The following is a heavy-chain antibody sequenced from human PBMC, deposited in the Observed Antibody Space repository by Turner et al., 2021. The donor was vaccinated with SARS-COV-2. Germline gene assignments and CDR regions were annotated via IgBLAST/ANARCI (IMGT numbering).Heavy chain of an antibody. Sequence: QVQLVQSGAEVKKPGASVKVSCKASGSTFSLYYMHWVRQAPGQGREWMGIINPSGGSISYAQKFQGRVTMTRDTSTSTVYMELSSLRSEDTAVYYCARDVVLVPAASGMDVWGQGTTVTVSS. CDR1: GSTFSLYY. CDR3: ARDVVLVPAASGMDV. CDR2: INPSGGSI. V-gene: IGHV1-46*01. D-gene: IGHD2-2*01. J-gene: IGHJ6*02.